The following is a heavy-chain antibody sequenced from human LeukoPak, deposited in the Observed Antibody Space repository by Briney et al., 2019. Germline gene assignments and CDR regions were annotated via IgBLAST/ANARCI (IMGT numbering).Heavy chain of an antibody. Sequence: GGSLRLSCAASGFTFNIYAMNWVRQAPGKGLEWVSGISGSGRTYYADSEKGRFTISRDTSKNTLYLQMNRLRAEDTAVYYCARAWTLDYWGEGTLVTVSS. CDR1: GFTFNIYA. CDR3: ARAWTLDY. J-gene: IGHJ4*02. CDR2: ISGSGRT. D-gene: IGHD3/OR15-3a*01. V-gene: IGHV3-23*01.